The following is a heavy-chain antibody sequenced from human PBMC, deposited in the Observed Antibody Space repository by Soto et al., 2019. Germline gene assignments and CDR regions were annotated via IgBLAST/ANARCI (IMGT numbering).Heavy chain of an antibody. CDR3: TAHSSSWDSASRY. CDR2: ISSSSSYI. D-gene: IGHD6-13*01. Sequence: GGSLRLSCAASGFTFSSYSMNWVRQAPGKGLEWVSSISSSSSYIYYADSVKGRFTISRDNAKNSLYLQMNSLKTEDTAVYYSTAHSSSWDSASRYWGQGTLVTVSS. J-gene: IGHJ4*02. CDR1: GFTFSSYS. V-gene: IGHV3-21*03.